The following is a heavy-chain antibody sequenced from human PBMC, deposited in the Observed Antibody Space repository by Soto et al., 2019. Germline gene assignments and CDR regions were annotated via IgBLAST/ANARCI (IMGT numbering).Heavy chain of an antibody. D-gene: IGHD3-16*02. CDR2: IFSSEHF. Sequence: QVQLQESGPGLVQPSETLSLTCVGVSFGTYYWSWIRQPPGKGLEWLGYIFSSEHFKYNPSLKSRLTISVAPSKNHVSRRLTSVTAADTAVYSWAREGGGYRFAPWGQGTLVTVSS. V-gene: IGHV4-59*01. J-gene: IGHJ5*02. CDR1: VSFGTYY. CDR3: AREGGGYRFAP.